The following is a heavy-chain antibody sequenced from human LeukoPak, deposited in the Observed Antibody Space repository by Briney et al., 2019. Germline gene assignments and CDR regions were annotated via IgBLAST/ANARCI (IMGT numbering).Heavy chain of an antibody. CDR1: GGSFSGYY. CDR2: INHSGST. D-gene: IGHD2-2*01. CDR3: SRVPIVLVPPSTGWFDP. V-gene: IGHV4-34*01. J-gene: IGHJ5*02. Sequence: SETLSLTCAVYGGSFSGYYWSWIRQPPGKGLEWIGEINHSGSTNYNPSLKSRVSFSVDSSKNQFSLRLTSVTAADTAVYYCSRVPIVLVPPSTGWFDPWGQGTLVTVSS.